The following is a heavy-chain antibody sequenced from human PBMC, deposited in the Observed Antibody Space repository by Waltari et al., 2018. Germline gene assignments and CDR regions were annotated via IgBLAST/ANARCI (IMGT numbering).Heavy chain of an antibody. CDR2: IKKDGGEK. V-gene: IGHV3-7*01. Sequence: EVQLVESGGGLVQPGGSLRLSCAALGYTFSDSCMTWVRQAPGKGLEWVANIKKDGGEKYYVDSVKGRFTVSRDNAKNSLYLQMSSLRAEDTAVYYCARDRGYCGGDCYKNLDSWGQGTLVAVSS. CDR1: GYTFSDSC. CDR3: ARDRGYCGGDCYKNLDS. J-gene: IGHJ4*02. D-gene: IGHD2-21*01.